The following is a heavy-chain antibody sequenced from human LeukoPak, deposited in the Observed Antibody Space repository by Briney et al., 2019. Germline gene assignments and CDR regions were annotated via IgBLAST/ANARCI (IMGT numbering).Heavy chain of an antibody. V-gene: IGHV4-31*03. Sequence: PSETLSLTCTVSGGSLCSGGYYWSWIRQHPGKGLEWIGYIYYSGSTYYNPSLKSRVTISVDTSKNQFSLKLSSVTAADTAVYYCARALYSSSWPFDYWGQGTLVTVSS. CDR2: IYYSGST. D-gene: IGHD6-13*01. CDR3: ARALYSSSWPFDY. J-gene: IGHJ4*02. CDR1: GGSLCSGGYY.